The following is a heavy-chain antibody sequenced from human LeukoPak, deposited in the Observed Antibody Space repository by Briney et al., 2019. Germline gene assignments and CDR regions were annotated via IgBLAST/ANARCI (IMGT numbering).Heavy chain of an antibody. V-gene: IGHV4-4*07. J-gene: IGHJ6*03. CDR1: GGSISSYY. CDR2: IHTSGST. Sequence: PSETLSLTCTVSGGSISSYYWSWIRQPAGKGLEWVGRIHTSGSTNYNPSLKSRVTMSVDTSKNQFSLKLSSVTAADTAVYYCARGKYYYGSGSTNYMDVWGKGTTVTVSS. D-gene: IGHD3-10*01. CDR3: ARGKYYYGSGSTNYMDV.